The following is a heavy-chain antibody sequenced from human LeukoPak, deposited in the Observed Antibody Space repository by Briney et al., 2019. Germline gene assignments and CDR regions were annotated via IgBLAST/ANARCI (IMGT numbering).Heavy chain of an antibody. CDR2: IYHSGTT. Sequence: PSETLSLTCAVSGYSITSSSWWGWIRQPPGKGLEWIGYIYHSGTTYYNPSLQSRVTMSVDTSKNQFSLKLSSVTAVDTAVYYCARKENVYYYFDYWGQGTLVTVSS. D-gene: IGHD3-10*01. V-gene: IGHV4-28*01. J-gene: IGHJ4*02. CDR3: ARKENVYYYFDY. CDR1: GYSITSSSW.